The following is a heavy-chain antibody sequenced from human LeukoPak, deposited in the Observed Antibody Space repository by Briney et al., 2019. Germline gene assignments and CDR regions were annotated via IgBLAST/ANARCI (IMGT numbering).Heavy chain of an antibody. D-gene: IGHD3-10*01. Sequence: SETLSLICTVSGGSISSYYWSWIRQPAGRRLEWIGRIYASGNTNYNPSLKSRVTMSVDTSKNQFSLNLSSVTAADTAVYYCAGDVHGSGTWDWFDPWGQGTLVTVSS. J-gene: IGHJ5*02. CDR3: AGDVHGSGTWDWFDP. CDR2: IYASGNT. V-gene: IGHV4-4*07. CDR1: GGSISSYY.